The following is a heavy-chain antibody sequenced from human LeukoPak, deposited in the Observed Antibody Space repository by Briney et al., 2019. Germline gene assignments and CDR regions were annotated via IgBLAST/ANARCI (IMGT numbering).Heavy chain of an antibody. CDR2: IYHSGST. Sequence: PSETLSLTCAVSGYSISSGYYWGWIRQPPGKGLGWIGSIYHSGSTYYNPSLKSRVTISVDTSKNQFSLKLSSVTAADTAVYYCASSITMVRGPSVSYYGMDVWGKGTTVTVSS. CDR3: ASSITMVRGPSVSYYGMDV. J-gene: IGHJ6*04. CDR1: GYSISSGYY. D-gene: IGHD3-10*01. V-gene: IGHV4-38-2*01.